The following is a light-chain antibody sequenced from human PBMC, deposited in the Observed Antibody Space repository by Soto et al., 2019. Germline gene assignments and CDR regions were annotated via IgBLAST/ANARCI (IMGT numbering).Light chain of an antibody. CDR1: QTISSW. CDR2: KVS. J-gene: IGKJ1*01. V-gene: IGKV1-5*03. CDR3: QQSYSNSVA. Sequence: HMTQSVSTLSGSVGRSVTITCRASQTISSWLAWYQQKPGKAPKLLIYKVSSLKSGVPSRFSGSGSGTEFTLTISSLQPDDFATYYCQQSYSNSVAFGQGTKV.